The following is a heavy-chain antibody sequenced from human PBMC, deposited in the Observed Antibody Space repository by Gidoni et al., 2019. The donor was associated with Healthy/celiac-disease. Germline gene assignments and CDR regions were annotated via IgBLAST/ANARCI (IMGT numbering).Heavy chain of an antibody. CDR3: ARGWLVGYDRRPSVFDI. D-gene: IGHD3-22*01. V-gene: IGHV4-39*01. J-gene: IGHJ3*02. CDR2: ST. Sequence: STYYNPSLKSRVTISVDTSKNQFSLKLSSVTAADTAVYYCARGWLVGYDRRPSVFDIWGQGTMVTVSS.